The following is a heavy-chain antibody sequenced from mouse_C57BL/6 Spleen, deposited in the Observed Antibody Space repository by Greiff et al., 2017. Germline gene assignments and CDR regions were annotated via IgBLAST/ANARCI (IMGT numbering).Heavy chain of an antibody. CDR3: ERDYYGSSYEWDFEG. Sequence: QVQLQQPGAELVKPGASVKMSCKASGYTFPSYWITWVKQRPGQGLEWIGDIYPGSGSTNYNEKFKSKATLTVDTSSSTAYMQLSSLTSEDSAVYYCERDYYGSSYEWDFEGWGTGTTVTVS. V-gene: IGHV1-55*01. D-gene: IGHD1-1*01. CDR2: IYPGSGST. CDR1: GYTFPSYW. J-gene: IGHJ1*03.